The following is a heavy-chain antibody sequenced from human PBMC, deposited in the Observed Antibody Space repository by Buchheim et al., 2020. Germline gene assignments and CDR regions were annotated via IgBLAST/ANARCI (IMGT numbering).Heavy chain of an antibody. V-gene: IGHV5-51*01. CDR1: GYYFISYW. Sequence: EVQLVQSGAEVKKPGESLKISCKGSGYYFISYWIGWVRQMPGEGLEWMGIIYPGNFDTRYSPSFEGQVTFSADKSISTAYLQWNSLKASDTAMYYCARGDTISGVEFDSWGQGTL. CDR3: ARGDTISGVEFDS. CDR2: IYPGNFDT. J-gene: IGHJ4*02. D-gene: IGHD3-3*01.